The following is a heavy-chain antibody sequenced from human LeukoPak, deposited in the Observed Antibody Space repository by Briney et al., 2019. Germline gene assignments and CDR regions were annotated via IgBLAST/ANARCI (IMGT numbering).Heavy chain of an antibody. V-gene: IGHV4-31*03. D-gene: IGHD4-17*01. CDR2: IYYSGST. J-gene: IGHJ4*02. Sequence: SQTLSFTCTVSGGSISSGGYYWSWIRQHPGKGLEWIGYIYYSGSTYYNPSLKSRVTISVDTSKNQFSLKLSSVTAADTAVYYCARDSTGYGDFDYWGQGTLVTVSS. CDR3: ARDSTGYGDFDY. CDR1: GGSISSGGYY.